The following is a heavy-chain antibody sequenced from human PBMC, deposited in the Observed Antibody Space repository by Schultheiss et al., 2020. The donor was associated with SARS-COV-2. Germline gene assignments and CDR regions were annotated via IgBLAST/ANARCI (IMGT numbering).Heavy chain of an antibody. CDR2: TYYRSKWYN. Sequence: SETLSLTCAISGDSVSSNSAAWNWIRQSPSRGLEWLGRTYYRSKWYNDYAVSVKSRITINPDTSKNQFSLQLNSVTPEDTAVYYCARETLRFLEDYYYYGMDVWGQGTTVTVSS. V-gene: IGHV6-1*01. CDR1: GDSVSSNSAA. J-gene: IGHJ6*02. CDR3: ARETLRFLEDYYYYGMDV. D-gene: IGHD3-3*01.